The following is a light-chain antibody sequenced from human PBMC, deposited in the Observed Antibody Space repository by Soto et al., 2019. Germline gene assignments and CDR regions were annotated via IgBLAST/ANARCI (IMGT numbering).Light chain of an antibody. Sequence: QSALTQPRSVSGSPGQSVTISCTGTSSDIGGYDFVSWYQQHPGKAPKLTIYDVTKRTSEVINRFSGAKSGNSASLTISGLPAEDEAVYYFCSSAVSYNSVVFGGGTKLTVL. CDR2: DVT. CDR3: CSSAVSYNSVV. V-gene: IGLV2-11*01. CDR1: SSDIGGYDF. J-gene: IGLJ3*02.